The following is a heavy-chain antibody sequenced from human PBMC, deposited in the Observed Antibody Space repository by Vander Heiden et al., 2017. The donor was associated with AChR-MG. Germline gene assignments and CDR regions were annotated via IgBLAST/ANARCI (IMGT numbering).Heavy chain of an antibody. CDR3: AKEVKFSGAFDP. CDR1: GFTFTNYA. Sequence: EVPLLESGGPLVQPGGSLRLSCAASGFTFTNYAMGWGRQGPGKGLEWVSAISGSGYNTYYADSVKGRFTISRDNSKNTLYLQMNSLRAEDTALYYCAKEVKFSGAFDPWGQGTLVTVSS. J-gene: IGHJ5*02. D-gene: IGHD7-27*01. V-gene: IGHV3-23*01. CDR2: ISGSGYNT.